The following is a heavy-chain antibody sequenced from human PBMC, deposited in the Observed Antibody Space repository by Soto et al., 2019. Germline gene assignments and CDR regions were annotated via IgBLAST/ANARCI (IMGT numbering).Heavy chain of an antibody. Sequence: SETLSLTCTVSGGSINNNYWSWIRQPPGRGLEWIGYIFSNGRTNYNPSLESRVTISVDTSKNQLSLKLRSVTAADTAVYYCARGGANSPWYYSLWGQGTLVTVSS. CDR3: ARGGANSPWYYSL. CDR2: IFSNGRT. J-gene: IGHJ4*02. D-gene: IGHD3-10*01. CDR1: GGSINNNY. V-gene: IGHV4-59*01.